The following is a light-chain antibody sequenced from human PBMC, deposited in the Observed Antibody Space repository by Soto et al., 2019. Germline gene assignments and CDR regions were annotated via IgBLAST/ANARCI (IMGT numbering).Light chain of an antibody. CDR2: DAS. CDR3: QQYNSYSWT. Sequence: DIQMTHSPSTLSASVGDRVTITCRPSQSISSWLASYQQKPGKAPKLLIYDASSLEGGVPSRFSGSGSGTEFTLTISSLQPDDFATYHCQQYNSYSWTFGQGTKVDI. J-gene: IGKJ1*01. CDR1: QSISSW. V-gene: IGKV1-5*01.